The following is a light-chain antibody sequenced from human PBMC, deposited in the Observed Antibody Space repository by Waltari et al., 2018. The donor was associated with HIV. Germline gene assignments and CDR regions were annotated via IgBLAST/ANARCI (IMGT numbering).Light chain of an antibody. J-gene: IGKJ4*01. CDR1: QHISTS. CDR3: QQTYETVVT. CDR2: AAS. Sequence: DIQMTQSPSSLSASVGDRVTITCRASQHISTSLNLYQQTPGKAPKLLIFAASLLQSGVPSRFTASGSGTDFTLTINSLQPEDFATYFCQQTYETVVTFGGGTKVDIK. V-gene: IGKV1-39*01.